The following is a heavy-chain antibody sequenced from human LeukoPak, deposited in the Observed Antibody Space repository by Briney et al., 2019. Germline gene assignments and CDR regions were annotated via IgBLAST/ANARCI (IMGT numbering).Heavy chain of an antibody. CDR3: AREAVRGFDY. CDR1: GYTFTSYG. CDR2: TIPIFGTA. V-gene: IGHV1-69*13. Sequence: ASVKVSCKASGYTFTSYGISWVRQAPGQGLEWMGGTIPIFGTANYAQKFQGRVTITADESTSTAYMELSSLRSEDTAVYYCAREAVRGFDYWGQGTLVTVSS. D-gene: IGHD4-17*01. J-gene: IGHJ4*02.